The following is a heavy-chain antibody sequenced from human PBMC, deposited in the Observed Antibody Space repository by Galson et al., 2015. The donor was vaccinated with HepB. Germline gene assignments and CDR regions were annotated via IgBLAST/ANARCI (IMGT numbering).Heavy chain of an antibody. J-gene: IGHJ4*02. D-gene: IGHD3-22*01. CDR3: ARGSMIVGSMKG. V-gene: IGHV1-69*08. CDR2: IIPVPGTV. Sequence: VKVSCKASGGAFNTHTISWVRQAPGRGLEWMGRIIPVPGTVNYAQKFQGRATIVADKSTSTAYMELSSLRSEDTAVYYCARGSMIVGSMKGWGQGTLVTVSS. CDR1: GGAFNTHT.